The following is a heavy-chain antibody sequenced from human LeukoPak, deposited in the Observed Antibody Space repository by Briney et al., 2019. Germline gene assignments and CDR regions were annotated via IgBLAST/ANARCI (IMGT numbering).Heavy chain of an antibody. D-gene: IGHD1-1*01. J-gene: IGHJ4*02. CDR3: KSGGAAPGSFDY. V-gene: IGHV3-7*01. Sequence: GRSLRLSCAASGFTFSRYWMSWMRQAPGKGLEWVANIKYDGYEEYYVDSVKGRFTISRDNAKNSLYLQLNSLRVEDTAVYYCKSGGAAPGSFDYWGQGTLVTVSP. CDR1: GFTFSRYW. CDR2: IKYDGYEE.